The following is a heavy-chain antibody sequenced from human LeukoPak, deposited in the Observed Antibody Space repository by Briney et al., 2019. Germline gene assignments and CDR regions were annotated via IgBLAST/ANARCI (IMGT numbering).Heavy chain of an antibody. CDR2: INPNSGGT. CDR1: GYTFTGYY. Sequence: ASVKVSCKASGYTFTGYYMHWVRQAPGQGFEWLGWINPNSGGTNYAQKFQGRVTMTRDTSISTAYMELSSLRSEDTAVYYCARGLYSSGRRGAARYYYYYMDVWGKGTTVTVSS. J-gene: IGHJ6*03. CDR3: ARGLYSSGRRGAARYYYYYMDV. D-gene: IGHD6-19*01. V-gene: IGHV1-2*02.